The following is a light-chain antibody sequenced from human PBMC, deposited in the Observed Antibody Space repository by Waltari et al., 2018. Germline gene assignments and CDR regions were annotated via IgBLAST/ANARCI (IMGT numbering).Light chain of an antibody. J-gene: IGLJ2*01. CDR1: SSDLGDYTY. V-gene: IGLV2-14*03. Sequence: QSALTQPASVSGSPGQSITISCTGSSSDLGDYTYVSWYQQHPGKAPKLMIYDVSNRPSGVSNRFSGSQSGNTASLTISGLLAEDEANYYCASYTSITVIFGGGTKLTVL. CDR3: ASYTSITVI. CDR2: DVS.